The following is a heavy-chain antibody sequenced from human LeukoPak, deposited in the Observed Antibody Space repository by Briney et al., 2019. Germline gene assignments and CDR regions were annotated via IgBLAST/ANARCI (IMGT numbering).Heavy chain of an antibody. CDR3: ASPGSSGIAAAGAHAFDI. D-gene: IGHD6-13*01. V-gene: IGHV5-51*01. J-gene: IGHJ3*02. CDR1: GYSFTSYW. CDR2: IYPGDSDT. Sequence: GESLKISCKGSGYSFTSYWIGWVRQMPGKGLEWMGIIYPGDSDTRYSPSFQGQVTISADKSISTAYLQWSSLKASDTAMYYCASPGSSGIAAAGAHAFDIWGQGTMVTVSS.